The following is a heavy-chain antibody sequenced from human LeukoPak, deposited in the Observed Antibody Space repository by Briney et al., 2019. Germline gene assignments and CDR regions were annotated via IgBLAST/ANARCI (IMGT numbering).Heavy chain of an antibody. Sequence: ASVKVSCKASGSTFSSYAISWVRQAPGQGLEWMGGIIPIFGTANYAQKFQGRVTITADESTSTAYMELSSLRSEDTAVYYCAINVDTAMVLFDYWGQGTLVTVSS. CDR3: AINVDTAMVLFDY. D-gene: IGHD5-18*01. J-gene: IGHJ4*02. CDR1: GSTFSSYA. CDR2: IIPIFGTA. V-gene: IGHV1-69*01.